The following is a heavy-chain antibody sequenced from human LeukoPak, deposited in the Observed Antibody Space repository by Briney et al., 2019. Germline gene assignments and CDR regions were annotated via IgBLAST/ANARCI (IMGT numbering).Heavy chain of an antibody. CDR3: ARRTIFGVVTFDY. CDR1: GYTFTSYG. Sequence: ASVKVSPKPSGYTFTSYGISWVRQAPGQGLEWMGWISGYTGNTNYAHKLQGRVTMTTDTSTSTAYMELRSLRSDDTAVYYCARRTIFGVVTFDYWGQGTLATVPS. V-gene: IGHV1-18*01. J-gene: IGHJ4*02. CDR2: ISGYTGNT. D-gene: IGHD3-3*01.